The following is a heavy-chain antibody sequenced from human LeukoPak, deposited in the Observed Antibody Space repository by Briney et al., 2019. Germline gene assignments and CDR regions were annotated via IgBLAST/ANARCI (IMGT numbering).Heavy chain of an antibody. CDR2: ISSSGSML. CDR3: TRRPYSSSWYYFDY. CDR1: GFTFSDYY. Sequence: GGSLRLSCTVSGFTFSDYYMSWVRQAPGKGLEWVSYISSSGSMLHYADSVEGRFTISRDNAKNSLYLQMSSLRVEDAAVYYCTRRPYSSSWYYFDYWGQGTLVTVSS. V-gene: IGHV3-11*04. J-gene: IGHJ4*02. D-gene: IGHD6-13*01.